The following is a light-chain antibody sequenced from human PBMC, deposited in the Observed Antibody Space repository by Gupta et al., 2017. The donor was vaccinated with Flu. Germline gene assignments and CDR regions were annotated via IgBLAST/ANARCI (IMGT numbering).Light chain of an antibody. CDR2: EVS. Sequence: QSALTQPASVSGSPGQSITISCTGTSSDVGAYNYVSWYQQHPGKAPKFLIYEVSNRPSGVSNRFSASKSGNTASLTISGLQTEDEADHYCTSYTSSSTLVFGGGTKVTVL. J-gene: IGLJ3*02. CDR1: SSDVGAYNY. V-gene: IGLV2-14*01. CDR3: TSYTSSSTLV.